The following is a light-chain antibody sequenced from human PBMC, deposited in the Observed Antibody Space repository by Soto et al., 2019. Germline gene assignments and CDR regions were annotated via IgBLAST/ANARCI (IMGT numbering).Light chain of an antibody. CDR2: GAS. CDR3: QQRTLWPRT. J-gene: IGKJ1*01. Sequence: EIVLTQSPATLSLSPGERATLSCRASQSVSGTLAWFQQKPGQPPRLLIYGASNRATDIPARFSASGSGTDFTLTISSLEPEDFAVYYCQQRTLWPRTFGQGTKVEI. V-gene: IGKV3-11*01. CDR1: QSVSGT.